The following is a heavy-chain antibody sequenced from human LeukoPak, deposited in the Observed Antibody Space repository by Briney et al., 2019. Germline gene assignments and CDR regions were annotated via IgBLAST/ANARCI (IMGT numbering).Heavy chain of an antibody. CDR2: IIPIFGTA. J-gene: IGHJ6*02. D-gene: IGHD2-15*01. Sequence: SVKVSCKASGYTFTDYYIHWVRQAPGQGLEWMGGIIPIFGTANYAQKFQGRVTITADESTSTAYMELSSLRSEDTAVYYCARGLVVAAKDYYYYCGMDVWGQGTTVTVSS. CDR1: GYTFTDYY. V-gene: IGHV1-69*13. CDR3: ARGLVVAAKDYYYYCGMDV.